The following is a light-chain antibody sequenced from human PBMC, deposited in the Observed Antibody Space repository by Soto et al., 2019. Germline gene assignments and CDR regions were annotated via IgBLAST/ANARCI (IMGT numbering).Light chain of an antibody. CDR1: QSVSRY. CDR3: QQRSNWHIT. Sequence: ELVLTQSPATLSLSPGERATLSYWASQSVSRYLAWYQQKPGQAPRLLIYDASNRATGIPARFSGSGSGTDFTLTISSLEPEDFAVYYCQQRSNWHITFGQGTRLEIK. V-gene: IGKV3-11*01. CDR2: DAS. J-gene: IGKJ5*01.